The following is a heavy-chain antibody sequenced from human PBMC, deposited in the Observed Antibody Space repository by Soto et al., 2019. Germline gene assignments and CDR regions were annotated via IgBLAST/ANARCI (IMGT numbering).Heavy chain of an antibody. V-gene: IGHV3-23*01. J-gene: IGHJ4*02. D-gene: IGHD3-22*01. CDR1: GFTFSTYA. Sequence: GGSLRLSCAASGFTFSTYAMSWVRQAPGKGLEWVSGISATTGRTYYTDSVKGRFTISRDNSKNTLFLQMNSLRVEDTAVYYCANRRKIYYDSSGYSPADYWGQGTLVTVSS. CDR2: ISATTGRT. CDR3: ANRRKIYYDSSGYSPADY.